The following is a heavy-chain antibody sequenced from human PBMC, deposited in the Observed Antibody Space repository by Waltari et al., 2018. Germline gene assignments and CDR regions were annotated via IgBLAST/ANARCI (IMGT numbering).Heavy chain of an antibody. V-gene: IGHV1-2*02. CDR2: SFPSSGAT. CDR1: GYTLTSHQ. Sequence: QVQLVQSGAEVKTSGASVRVSCKASGYTLTSHQLYWLRQSPGQGLEWVGWSFPSSGATRYSQNFQGRVSLTRDTSLNIAYMDLTRLTSDDTATYYCARSPFDYWGQGTLVTVSS. CDR3: ARSPFDY. J-gene: IGHJ4*02.